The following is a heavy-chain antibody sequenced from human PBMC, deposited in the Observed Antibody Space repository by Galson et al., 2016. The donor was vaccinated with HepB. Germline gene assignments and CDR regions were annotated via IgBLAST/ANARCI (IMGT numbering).Heavy chain of an antibody. V-gene: IGHV1-46*03. D-gene: IGHD3/OR15-3a*01. J-gene: IGHJ4*02. Sequence: SVKVSCKASGYTFTTYNIHWVRLAPGQGLEWMGIINPSGSSPNYAQKFQGRVTLTSDTSTSTVYMQLGSLRSDDTAVYYCTRGDGFWAGWTYWGQGTLVTVSS. CDR1: GYTFTTYN. CDR2: INPSGSSP. CDR3: TRGDGFWAGWTY.